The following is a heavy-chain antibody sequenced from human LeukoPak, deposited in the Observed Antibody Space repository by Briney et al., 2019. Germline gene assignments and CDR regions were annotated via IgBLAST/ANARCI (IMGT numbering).Heavy chain of an antibody. V-gene: IGHV4-59*01. Sequence: SETLSLTCTVSGGSISSFFWSWIRQPPGKGLEWIGYVHSSGSTKYNPSLKSRLIISVDMSKNQFSLKLRSVSVADTAVYYCARLAPGNYDILTGDPKVVFDNWGQGALVTVSS. CDR3: ARLAPGNYDILTGDPKVVFDN. CDR2: VHSSGST. D-gene: IGHD3-9*01. CDR1: GGSISSFF. J-gene: IGHJ4*02.